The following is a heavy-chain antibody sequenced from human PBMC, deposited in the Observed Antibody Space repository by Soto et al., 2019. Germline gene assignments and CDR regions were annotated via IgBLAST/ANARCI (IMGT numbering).Heavy chain of an antibody. CDR3: ARRRPAYSSGWYTGGWFDP. V-gene: IGHV4-34*01. D-gene: IGHD6-19*01. CDR1: GGSFSGYY. J-gene: IGHJ5*02. Sequence: PSETLSLTCAVYGGSFSGYYWSWIRQPPGKGLEWIGEINHSGSTNYNPSLKSRVTISVDTSKNQFSLELSSVTAADTAAYYCARRRPAYSSGWYTGGWFDPWGQGTLVTVSS. CDR2: INHSGST.